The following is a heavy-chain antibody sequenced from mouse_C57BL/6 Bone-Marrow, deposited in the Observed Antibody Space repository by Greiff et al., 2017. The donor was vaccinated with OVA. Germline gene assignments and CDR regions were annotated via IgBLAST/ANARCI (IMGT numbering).Heavy chain of an antibody. CDR2: IDPENGDT. Sequence: VQLQQSGAELVRPGASVKLSCTASGFNIKDDYMHWVKQRPEQGLEWIGWIDPENGDTEYASKFQGKATITADTASNTAYLQLSSLTSEDTAVDYCTSLYWYFDVWGTGTTVTVSS. D-gene: IGHD1-1*01. J-gene: IGHJ1*03. CDR3: TSLYWYFDV. CDR1: GFNIKDDY. V-gene: IGHV14-4*01.